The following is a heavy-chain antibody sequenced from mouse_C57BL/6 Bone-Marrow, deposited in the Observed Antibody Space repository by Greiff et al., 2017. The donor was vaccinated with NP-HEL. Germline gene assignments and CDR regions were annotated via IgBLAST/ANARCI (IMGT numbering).Heavy chain of an antibody. CDR2: ISSGGSYT. CDR3: ARDSRTTYAMDY. V-gene: IGHV5-6*02. Sequence: DVKLVESGGDLVKPGGSLKLSCAASGFTFSSYGMSWVRQTPDKRLEWVATISSGGSYTYSPDSVKGRFTSSRDNAKNTLYLQMSSLKSDDTAMYYCARDSRTTYAMDYWGQGTSVTVSS. CDR1: GFTFSSYG. D-gene: IGHD2-12*01. J-gene: IGHJ4*01.